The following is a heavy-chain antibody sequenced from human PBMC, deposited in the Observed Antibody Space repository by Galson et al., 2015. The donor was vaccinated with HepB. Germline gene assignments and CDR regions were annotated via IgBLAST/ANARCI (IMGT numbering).Heavy chain of an antibody. CDR2: INPNTGGT. CDR3: AREIGRYSYMAY. V-gene: IGHV1-2*06. Sequence: SVKVSCKASGYTFTAYYMHWVRQAPGQGLEWLGRINPNTGGTNYAQTFQGRVTMTRDTSISTAYMELSGLRSDDTAVYYCAREIGRYSYMAYWGQGTLVTVSS. CDR1: GYTFTAYY. J-gene: IGHJ4*02. D-gene: IGHD5-18*01.